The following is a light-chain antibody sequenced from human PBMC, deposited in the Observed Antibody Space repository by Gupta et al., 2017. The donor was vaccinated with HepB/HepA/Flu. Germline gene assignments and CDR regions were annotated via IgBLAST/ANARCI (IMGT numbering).Light chain of an antibody. CDR2: WAS. J-gene: IGKJ1*01. Sequence: EIVLTQSPGTLSFSPGERATLSCRASQTVGSNYVAWYQQKPGQAPRLLIYWASTRATGIPDRFSGSGSGTDFTLTISILDPEDFAVYYCQQYGGSPWTFGQGTKVEIK. CDR1: QTVGSNY. CDR3: QQYGGSPWT. V-gene: IGKV3-20*01.